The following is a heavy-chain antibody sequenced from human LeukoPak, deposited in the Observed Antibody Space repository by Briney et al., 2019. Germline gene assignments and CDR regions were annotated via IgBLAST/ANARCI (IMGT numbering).Heavy chain of an antibody. CDR2: IIPIFGTA. D-gene: IGHD3-3*01. CDR1: GGTFSSYA. CDR3: AQSVDFWSGYYTPFDY. J-gene: IGHJ4*02. V-gene: IGHV1-69*13. Sequence: SVKVSCKASGGTFSSYAISWVRQAPGQGLGWMGGIIPIFGTANYAQKFQGRVTITADESTSTAYMELSSLRSEDTAVYYCAQSVDFWSGYYTPFDYWGQGTLVTVPS.